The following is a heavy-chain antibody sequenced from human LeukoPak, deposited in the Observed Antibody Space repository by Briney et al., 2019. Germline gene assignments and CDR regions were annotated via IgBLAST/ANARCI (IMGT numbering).Heavy chain of an antibody. CDR2: IRYDGTNK. J-gene: IGHJ4*02. Sequence: PGGSLRLSCAASGFIFSDYGMHWVRQAPGKGLKWVTFIRYDGTNKYYADSVKGRFTISRDNSKNIVYLQMNSLSSEDTAVYYCAKEGTASKPSDLDYWGQGTLVTVSS. V-gene: IGHV3-30*02. CDR3: AKEGTASKPSDLDY. D-gene: IGHD1/OR15-1a*01. CDR1: GFIFSDYG.